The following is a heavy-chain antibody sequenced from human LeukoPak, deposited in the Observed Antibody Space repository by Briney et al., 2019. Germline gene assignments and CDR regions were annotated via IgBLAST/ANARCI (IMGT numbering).Heavy chain of an antibody. V-gene: IGHV3-64*01. CDR1: GFTFSEYS. Sequence: PGGSLRLSCAASGFTFSEYSMHWVRQAPGKGLGYVSAISTNGGSTYYANSVKGRFTISRDDPKNTLDLQMGSLRPEDMAVYYCARGFRYYGSGIDYWGQGTLVTVSS. D-gene: IGHD3-10*01. CDR3: ARGFRYYGSGIDY. CDR2: ISTNGGST. J-gene: IGHJ4*02.